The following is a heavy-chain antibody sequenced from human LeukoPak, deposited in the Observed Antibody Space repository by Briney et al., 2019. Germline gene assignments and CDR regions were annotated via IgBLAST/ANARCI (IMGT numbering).Heavy chain of an antibody. J-gene: IGHJ4*02. D-gene: IGHD3-22*01. V-gene: IGHV4-59*11. Sequence: PSETLSLTCTVSGGSISSHYWSWLRQPPGKGLEWIGYIYYSGSTNYNPSLKSRVTISVDTSKNQFSLKLSSVTAADTAVYYCARGNYYDSSGFDYWGQGTLVTVSS. CDR3: ARGNYYDSSGFDY. CDR2: IYYSGST. CDR1: GGSISSHY.